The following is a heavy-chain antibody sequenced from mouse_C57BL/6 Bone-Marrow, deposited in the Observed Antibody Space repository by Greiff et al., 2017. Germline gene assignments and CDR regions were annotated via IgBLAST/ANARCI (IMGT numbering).Heavy chain of an antibody. CDR2: IDTANGNP. CDR3: AGGLRRVFAY. Sequence: EVKLQQPGAELVMPGASVKLSCKASGYTFTSYWMHWVKQRPEQGLEWIGRIDTANGNPKYAPKFQGKDTITADTSSNTAYLQLSSLTSEDTAIYYCAGGLRRVFAYWGQGTLVTVSA. J-gene: IGHJ3*01. CDR1: GYTFTSYW. D-gene: IGHD2-4*01. V-gene: IGHV14-3*01.